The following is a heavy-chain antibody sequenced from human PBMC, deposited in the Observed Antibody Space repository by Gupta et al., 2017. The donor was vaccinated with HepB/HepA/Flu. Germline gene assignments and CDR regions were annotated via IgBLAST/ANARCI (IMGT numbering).Heavy chain of an antibody. Sequence: QVQLVQSGAEVKKPGASVKVSCKASGYTFTSYGISWVRQAPGQGLEWMGWISASNANTNYAQKHQGRVTMTTDTSTSTAYLELRSLRSDDTAVYYCAREPRYGGNSKGGDYWGQGTLVTVSS. CDR3: AREPRYGGNSKGGDY. CDR1: GYTFTSYG. CDR2: ISASNANT. J-gene: IGHJ4*02. V-gene: IGHV1-18*01. D-gene: IGHD4-23*01.